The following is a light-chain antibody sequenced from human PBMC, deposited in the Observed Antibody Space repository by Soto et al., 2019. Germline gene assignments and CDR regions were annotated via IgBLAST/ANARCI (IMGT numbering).Light chain of an antibody. V-gene: IGKV1-27*01. CDR1: QGISNY. J-gene: IGKJ3*01. Sequence: IQMTQSPSSLSASVGDRVTITCRASQGISNYLARYQQKPGQVPKLLIYGASTLQSWVPSRFGGSGSGTDFTLTISSLQPEDVATYYGQKYDSVPFTVGPGTRVDVK. CDR3: QKYDSVPFT. CDR2: GAS.